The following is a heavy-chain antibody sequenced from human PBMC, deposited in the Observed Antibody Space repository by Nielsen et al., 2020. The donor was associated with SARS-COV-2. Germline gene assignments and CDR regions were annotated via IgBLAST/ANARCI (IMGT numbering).Heavy chain of an antibody. CDR1: GYTLTELS. CDR3: ATSAPYCSSTSCANWFDP. V-gene: IGHV1-24*01. J-gene: IGHJ5*02. D-gene: IGHD2-2*01. CDR2: FDPEDGET. Sequence: ASVKVSCKVSGYTLTELSMHWVRQAPGKGLEWMGGFDPEDGETIYAQKFQGRVTMTEDTSTDTAYMELSSLRSEDTAVYYCATSAPYCSSTSCANWFDPWGQGTLVTVSS.